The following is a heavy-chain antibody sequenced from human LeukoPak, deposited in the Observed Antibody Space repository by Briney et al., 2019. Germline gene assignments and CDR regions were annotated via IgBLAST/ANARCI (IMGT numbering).Heavy chain of an antibody. V-gene: IGHV3-48*02. CDR2: ITSSGGST. CDR3: ERSPARGYSYGFFGY. D-gene: IGHD5-18*01. CDR1: GFTFSRYG. J-gene: IGHJ4*02. Sequence: TGGSLRLSCAASGFTFSRYGMNWVRQTPGKGLEWVSYITSSGGSTYYADSVKGRFTISRDNAKNSLYLQMNSLRDEDTAVYYCERSPARGYSYGFFGYWGQGTLVTVSS.